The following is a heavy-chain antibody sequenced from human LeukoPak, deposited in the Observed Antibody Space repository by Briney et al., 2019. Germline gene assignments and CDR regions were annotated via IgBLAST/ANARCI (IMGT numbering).Heavy chain of an antibody. D-gene: IGHD6-13*01. CDR1: GFTFSSYG. CDR2: IRYDGSNK. CDR3: AKDPGSSWYYFDY. V-gene: IGHV3-30*02. Sequence: GSLRLSCAASGFTFSSYGMHWVRQAPGKGLEWVAFIRYDGSNKYYGDSVKGRFTISRDNSKNTLYLQMNSLRAEDTAVYYCAKDPGSSWYYFDYWGQGTLVTVSS. J-gene: IGHJ4*02.